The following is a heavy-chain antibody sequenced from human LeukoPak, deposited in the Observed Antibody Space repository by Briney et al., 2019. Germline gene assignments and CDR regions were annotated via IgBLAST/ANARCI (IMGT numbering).Heavy chain of an antibody. CDR3: AREYCGSYYDANYYFDY. D-gene: IGHD1-26*01. V-gene: IGHV4-4*07. CDR2: IYTSGST. Sequence: SETLSLTCTVSGGSISSYYWSWIRQPAGKGLEWIGRIYTSGSTNYNPSLKSRVTMSVDTSKNQFSLKLSSVTAADTAVYYCAREYCGSYYDANYYFDYWGQGTLVTASS. J-gene: IGHJ4*02. CDR1: GGSISSYY.